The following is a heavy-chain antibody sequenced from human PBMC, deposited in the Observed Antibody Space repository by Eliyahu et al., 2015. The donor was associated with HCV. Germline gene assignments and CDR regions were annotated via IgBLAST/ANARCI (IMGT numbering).Heavy chain of an antibody. D-gene: IGHD4-17*01. CDR2: LYPGDSDT. CDR3: ARLRDYGDYVYGMDV. V-gene: IGHV5-51*03. Sequence: EVQLVQSGAEVKXPGESLXXSCKASGYXFTNSXLGRVRPMPGKGPEGMGKLYPGDSDTRYSPSFQGQVTISADKAINTAYLQWRSLKASDTAMYYCARLRDYGDYVYGMDVWGQGTTVTVSS. J-gene: IGHJ6*02. CDR1: GYXFTNSX.